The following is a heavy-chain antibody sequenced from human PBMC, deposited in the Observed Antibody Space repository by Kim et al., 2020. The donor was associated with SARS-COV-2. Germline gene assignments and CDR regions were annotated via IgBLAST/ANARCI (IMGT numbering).Heavy chain of an antibody. CDR1: GFTFSSYA. CDR2: ISYDGSNK. Sequence: GGSLRLSCAASGFTFSSYAMHWVRQAPGKGLEWVAVISYDGSNKYYADSVKGRFTISRDNSKNTLYLQMNSLRAEDTAVYYCARESTFGSGRLFDYWGQG. CDR3: ARESTFGSGRLFDY. D-gene: IGHD3-10*01. J-gene: IGHJ4*02. V-gene: IGHV3-30*04.